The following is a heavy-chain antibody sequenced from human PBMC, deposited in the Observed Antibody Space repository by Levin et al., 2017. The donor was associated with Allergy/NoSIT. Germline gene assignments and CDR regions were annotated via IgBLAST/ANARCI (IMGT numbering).Heavy chain of an antibody. D-gene: IGHD4-17*01. Sequence: GESLKISCTASGFTFSTYGMTWVRQAPGKGLEWVSAISGSGDSTYHADSVKGRFTISRDNFKNMMYLQVNSLRVADTAVYYCAKSGRPNGDFWYLDLWGRGTLVTVSS. CDR2: ISGSGDST. CDR1: GFTFSTYG. CDR3: AKSGRPNGDFWYLDL. J-gene: IGHJ2*01. V-gene: IGHV3-23*01.